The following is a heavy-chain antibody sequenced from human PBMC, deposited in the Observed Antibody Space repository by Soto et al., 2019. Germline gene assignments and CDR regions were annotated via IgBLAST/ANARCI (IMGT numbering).Heavy chain of an antibody. CDR1: GGSISSGSYS. V-gene: IGHV4-30-4*01. CDR3: ARGVTVFGLVSRFWFDP. Sequence: QVLLQESGPGLVKSSQTLSLTCTVSGGSISSGSYSWSWVRQSPGKGLEWVGHIYNSGITYYNPSLKSRVAISTDTSRNQFSLRLTSLTAADRAVYFCARGVTVFGLVSRFWFDPWGQGTVVTVSS. CDR2: IYNSGIT. J-gene: IGHJ5*02. D-gene: IGHD3-3*01.